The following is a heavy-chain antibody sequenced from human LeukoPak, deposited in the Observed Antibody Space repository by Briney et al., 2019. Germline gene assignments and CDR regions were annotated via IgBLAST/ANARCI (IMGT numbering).Heavy chain of an antibody. V-gene: IGHV1-69*05. CDR3: ARVNTIFGVWGPFDY. D-gene: IGHD3-3*01. CDR2: IIPIFGTA. Sequence: SVKVSCKASGGTFSSYAISWVRRAPGQGLEWMGGIIPIFGTANYAQKFQGRVTITTDESTSTAYMELSSLRSEDTAVYYCARVNTIFGVWGPFDYWGQGTLVTVSS. J-gene: IGHJ4*02. CDR1: GGTFSSYA.